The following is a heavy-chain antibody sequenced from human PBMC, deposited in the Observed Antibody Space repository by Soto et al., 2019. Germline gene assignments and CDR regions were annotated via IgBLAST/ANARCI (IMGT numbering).Heavy chain of an antibody. D-gene: IGHD6-13*01. CDR1: GYTFTSYG. CDR2: ISAYNGNT. J-gene: IGHJ6*02. CDR3: ERGTPTQLVSVDYYYYAIDV. V-gene: IGHV1-18*01. Sequence: ASVKVSCKASGYTFTSYGISWVRQAPGQGLEWMGWISAYNGNTNYAQKLQGRVTMTTDTSTSTAYMELRRLRSDDTAVYYCERGTPTQLVSVDYYYYAIDVCGQLTTVTLCS.